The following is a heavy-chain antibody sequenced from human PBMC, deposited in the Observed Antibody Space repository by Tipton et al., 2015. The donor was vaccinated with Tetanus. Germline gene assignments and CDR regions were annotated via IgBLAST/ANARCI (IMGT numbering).Heavy chain of an antibody. J-gene: IGHJ6*02. V-gene: IGHV4-59*01. Sequence: TLSLTCAVYGGSISSFYWYWIRQPPGKGLEWIAYIYQNGDANYNPSLQSRVTISVDTSKNQFSLQLAFVTAADTAIYYCARERIEAFYYHGLDVWGPGTTVTVSS. CDR3: ARERIEAFYYHGLDV. D-gene: IGHD2-21*01. CDR2: IYQNGDA. CDR1: GGSISSFY.